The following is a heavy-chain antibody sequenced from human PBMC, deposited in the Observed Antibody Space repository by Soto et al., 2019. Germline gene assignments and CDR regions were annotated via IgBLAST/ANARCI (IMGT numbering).Heavy chain of an antibody. V-gene: IGHV3-23*01. CDR2: ISGSGGST. D-gene: IGHD5-12*01. CDR1: GFTFSSYA. Sequence: GGSLRLSCAASGFTFSSYAMSWVRQAPGKGLEWVSAISGSGGSTYYADSVKGRFTISRDNSKNTLYLQMNSLRAEDTAVYYCLVDIVATIGLYYYGMDVWGQGTTVTVSS. J-gene: IGHJ6*02. CDR3: LVDIVATIGLYYYGMDV.